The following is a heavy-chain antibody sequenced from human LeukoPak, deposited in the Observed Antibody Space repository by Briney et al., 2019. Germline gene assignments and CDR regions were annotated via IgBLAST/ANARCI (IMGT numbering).Heavy chain of an antibody. Sequence: GGSLRLSCAASGFTFSSYSMNWVRQAPGKGLEWVSYISSSSSTIYYTDSVKGRFTISRDNAKNSLYLQMNSLRAEDTAVYYCARDVYSSSWYRFLFDYWGQGTLVTVSS. CDR1: GFTFSSYS. V-gene: IGHV3-48*04. CDR3: ARDVYSSSWYRFLFDY. D-gene: IGHD6-13*01. CDR2: ISSSSSTI. J-gene: IGHJ4*02.